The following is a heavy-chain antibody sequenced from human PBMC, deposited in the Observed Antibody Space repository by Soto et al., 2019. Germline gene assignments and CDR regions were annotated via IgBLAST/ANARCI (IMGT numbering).Heavy chain of an antibody. CDR1: GDTFSSHA. V-gene: IGHV1-69*06. CDR2: IIPLFGTT. CDR3: ARDSYCSVGSCQDGRFDS. Sequence: QVQMVQSGAEVKKPGSSVKVSCMASGDTFSSHAISWVRQAPGQGLTWRGGIIPLFGTTYYAKNFQGRVTITAEKSTRSGYMYLTSRRSEDTGVYDCARDSYCSVGSCQDGRFDSWGQGTLVTVSS. J-gene: IGHJ5*01. D-gene: IGHD2-15*01.